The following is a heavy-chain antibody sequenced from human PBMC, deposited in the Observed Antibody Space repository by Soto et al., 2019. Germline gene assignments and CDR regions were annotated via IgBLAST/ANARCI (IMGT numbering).Heavy chain of an antibody. CDR3: ARVVRGVVNWFDP. CDR1: GDTFANFG. D-gene: IGHD3-10*01. Sequence: HLVQSGPEVKRPGASITVSCKTSGDTFANFGLSWVRQAPGQGLEWMGWIATYNNNKNYAQKLQSRLTLTTDTATSTAYMELESLGYDDTAVYYCARVVRGVVNWFDPWGKGTLVTVSS. J-gene: IGHJ5*02. V-gene: IGHV1-18*01. CDR2: IATYNNNK.